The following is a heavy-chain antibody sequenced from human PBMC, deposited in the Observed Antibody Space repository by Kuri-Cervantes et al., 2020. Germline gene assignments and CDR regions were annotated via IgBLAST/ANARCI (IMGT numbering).Heavy chain of an antibody. V-gene: IGHV3-30*03. D-gene: IGHD3-3*01. Sequence: GGSLRLSCAASGFTFSSYGMHWVRRAPGKGLEWVAVISYDGSNKYYADSVKGRFTISRDNSKNTLYLQMNSLRAEDTAVYYCARDAMSGYFDYWGQGTLVTVSS. CDR3: ARDAMSGYFDY. CDR1: GFTFSSYG. CDR2: ISYDGSNK. J-gene: IGHJ4*02.